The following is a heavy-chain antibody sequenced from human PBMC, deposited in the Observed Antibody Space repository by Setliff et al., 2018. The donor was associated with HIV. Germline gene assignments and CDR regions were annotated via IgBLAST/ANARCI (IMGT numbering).Heavy chain of an antibody. V-gene: IGHV3-64*02. Sequence: GASVKVSCKVSRYTLTELSMTWVRQAPGKGLEYVSAISSNGGSTYYADSVKGRFTISRDNSKNTLYLQMGSLRAEDMAVYYCARRGYCSSTTCYYDYWGQGTLVTVSS. D-gene: IGHD2-2*01. J-gene: IGHJ4*02. CDR3: ARRGYCSSTTCYYDY. CDR2: ISSNGGST. CDR1: RYTLTELS.